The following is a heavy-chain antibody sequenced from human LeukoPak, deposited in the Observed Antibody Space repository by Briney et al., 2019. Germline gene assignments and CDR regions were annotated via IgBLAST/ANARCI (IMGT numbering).Heavy chain of an antibody. V-gene: IGHV4-34*01. CDR3: ARGSVGYFYAGSPFYYGMDV. D-gene: IGHD2/OR15-2a*01. CDR2: INHSGST. J-gene: IGHJ6*02. CDR1: GGSFSGYY. Sequence: SGTLSLTCAVHGGSFSGYYWSWIRQRPGKGLEWIGEINHSGSTNYNPSLRTRVTISVDTSENQLSLKLSSVTAADTAVYYCARGSVGYFYAGSPFYYGMDVWGQGTTVTVSS.